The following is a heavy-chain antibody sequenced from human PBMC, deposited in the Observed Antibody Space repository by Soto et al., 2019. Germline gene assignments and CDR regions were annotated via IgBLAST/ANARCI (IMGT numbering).Heavy chain of an antibody. CDR1: GFTFEGYA. V-gene: IGHV3-43D*04. Sequence: LSCSTSGFTFEGYAVHWVRQSSRKGLEWVSFINADGSDRYYADSVKGRFTISRDNTKGSFYLQMDRLRLEDTAIYYCAKAKFYFDSSPFDSWGQGTLVTVSS. J-gene: IGHJ4*02. D-gene: IGHD1-26*01. CDR2: INADGSDR. CDR3: AKAKFYFDSSPFDS.